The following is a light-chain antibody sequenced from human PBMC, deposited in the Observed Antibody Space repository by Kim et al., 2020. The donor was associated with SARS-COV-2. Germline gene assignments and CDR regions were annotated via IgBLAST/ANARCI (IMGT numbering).Light chain of an antibody. CDR2: SNN. Sequence: GQQVTLSCPAILPNIGNNYASWYHQLPGTAPQLLFYSNNNRPSGLPARFACSASGTSATLGIPGLQTGVEAFYYCGTWDSSLSAWVFGGGTQLTVL. J-gene: IGLJ3*02. V-gene: IGLV1-51*01. CDR1: LPNIGNNY. CDR3: GTWDSSLSAWV.